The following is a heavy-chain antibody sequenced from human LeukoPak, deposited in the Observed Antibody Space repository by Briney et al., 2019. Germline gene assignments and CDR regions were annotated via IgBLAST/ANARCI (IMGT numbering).Heavy chain of an antibody. D-gene: IGHD5-24*01. CDR3: AREYNYANDFDS. J-gene: IGHJ4*02. CDR2: ISSNGGST. V-gene: IGHV3-64D*06. Sequence: GGSLRLSCSASGFTFSRYAMHWVRQAPGKGLEYVSAISSNGGSTYYADSVKGRFTISRDNSKNTLYLQMSSLRVEDTALYYCAREYNYANDFDSWGQGTLVSVSS. CDR1: GFTFSRYA.